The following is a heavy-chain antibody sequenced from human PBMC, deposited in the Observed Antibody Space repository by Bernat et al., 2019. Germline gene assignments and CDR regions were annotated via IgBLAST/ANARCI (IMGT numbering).Heavy chain of an antibody. Sequence: EVQLVESGGGLVKPGGSLRLSCAASGFTFSNAWMNWVRQAPGKGLEWVGRIKSKTDGGTTDYAAPVKGRFTISRDDSKNTLYLQMNSLKTEDTAVYCCNTVWEGEGPRAADYWGQGTLVTVSS. CDR3: NTVWEGEGPRAADY. CDR1: GFTFSNAW. CDR2: IKSKTDGGTT. V-gene: IGHV3-15*07. D-gene: IGHD3-16*01. J-gene: IGHJ4*02.